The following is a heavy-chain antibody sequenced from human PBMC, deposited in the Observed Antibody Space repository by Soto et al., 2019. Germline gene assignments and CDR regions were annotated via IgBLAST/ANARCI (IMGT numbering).Heavy chain of an antibody. CDR3: ARRGRSSSQVYFDY. V-gene: IGHV4-31*03. CDR1: GGSISSGGYY. D-gene: IGHD6-6*01. Sequence: QVQLQESGPGLVKPSQTLSLTCTVSGGSISSGGYYWSWIRQHPGKGLEWIGYISYSGSTYYNPSLKSRVTISVDTSKNQFSLKLSSVTAADTAVYYCARRGRSSSQVYFDYWGQGTLVTVSS. CDR2: ISYSGST. J-gene: IGHJ4*02.